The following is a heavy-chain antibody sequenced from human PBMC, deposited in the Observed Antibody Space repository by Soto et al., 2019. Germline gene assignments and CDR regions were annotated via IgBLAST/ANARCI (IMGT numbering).Heavy chain of an antibody. V-gene: IGHV1-69*02. J-gene: IGHJ3*01. CDR1: GGTFNSYT. CDR3: ARAPFYGDLGGVDAFDL. CDR2: IIPVLGVP. Sequence: QVQLVQSGAEVKKPGSSVKVSCKASGGTFNSYTFSWVRQAPGQGLEWMGRIIPVLGVPNYAPKLQGRVRIAADKSTGTAYMDLSSLRPEDTAVDYCARAPFYGDLGGVDAFDLWGQGTLVTVSS. D-gene: IGHD3-16*01.